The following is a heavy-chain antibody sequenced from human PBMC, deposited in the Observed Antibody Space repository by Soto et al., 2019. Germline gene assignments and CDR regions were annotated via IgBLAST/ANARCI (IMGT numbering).Heavy chain of an antibody. Sequence: EVQLSQSGGGLVQPGGSLRLSCAASGFTFSGYGMSWVRQAPGKGLEWVSTIRGSGGNTYYVDSVKGRFTISRDDSTNTGYLQMNSLRAEDTAGYYCAKPLWFGESVFDPWGHGTLVIVSS. D-gene: IGHD3-10*01. V-gene: IGHV3-23*01. J-gene: IGHJ5*02. CDR1: GFTFSGYG. CDR2: IRGSGGNT. CDR3: AKPLWFGESVFDP.